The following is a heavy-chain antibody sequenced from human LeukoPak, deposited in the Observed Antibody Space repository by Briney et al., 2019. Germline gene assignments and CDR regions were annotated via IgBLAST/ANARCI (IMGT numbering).Heavy chain of an antibody. V-gene: IGHV1-2*02. CDR2: INPDNGDT. CDR1: GYILSGYH. D-gene: IGHD3-22*01. Sequence: GASVKVSCKASGYILSGYHMHWVRQAPGQGLEWMGWINPDNGDTNPAQQFQGRVTMTRDTAISTAYMELSRLRSDHTAVYYCSRVATYYYDSGNYMSSYSYMDVWGKGTTVTVSS. CDR3: SRVATYYYDSGNYMSSYSYMDV. J-gene: IGHJ6*03.